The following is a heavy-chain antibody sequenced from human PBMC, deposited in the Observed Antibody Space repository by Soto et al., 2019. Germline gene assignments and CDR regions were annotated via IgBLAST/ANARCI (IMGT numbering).Heavy chain of an antibody. Sequence: SDTLSFTCAVYGVSFSGYYWSWLRQPPGKGLEWIGEINHSGSTNYNSSLKSRVTISVDTSKNQFSLKLSSVTAADTAVYYCARVGAAGYYYYGMDVWGQGTTVS. CDR2: INHSGST. V-gene: IGHV4-34*01. D-gene: IGHD1-26*01. CDR1: GVSFSGYY. J-gene: IGHJ6*02. CDR3: ARVGAAGYYYYGMDV.